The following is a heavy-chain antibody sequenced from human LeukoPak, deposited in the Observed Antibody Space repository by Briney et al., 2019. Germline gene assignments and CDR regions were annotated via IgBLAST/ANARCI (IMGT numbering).Heavy chain of an antibody. V-gene: IGHV1-69*13. CDR2: NIPIFGTA. Sequence: GASVKVSCKASVGTFSSYAISWVRQAPGQGLELMGGNIPIFGTANYAQKFQGRVTITADESTSTAYMELSSLRSEDTAVYYCARDGADNSGYYFGSLWGQGTMVTVSS. CDR3: ARDGADNSGYYFGSL. J-gene: IGHJ3*01. CDR1: VGTFSSYA. D-gene: IGHD3-22*01.